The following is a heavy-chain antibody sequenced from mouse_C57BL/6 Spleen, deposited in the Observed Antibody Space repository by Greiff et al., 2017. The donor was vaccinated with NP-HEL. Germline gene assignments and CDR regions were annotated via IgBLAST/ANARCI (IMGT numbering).Heavy chain of an antibody. CDR1: GYTFTSYW. V-gene: IGHV1-61*01. CDR2: IYPSDSET. Sequence: QVQLKQPGAELVRPGSSVKLSCKASGYTFTSYWMDWVKQRPGQGLEWIGNIYPSDSETHYNQKFKDKATLTVDKSSSTAYMQLSSLTSEDSAVYYCARSVDYDGTAWFAYWGQGTLVTVSA. D-gene: IGHD2-4*01. CDR3: ARSVDYDGTAWFAY. J-gene: IGHJ3*01.